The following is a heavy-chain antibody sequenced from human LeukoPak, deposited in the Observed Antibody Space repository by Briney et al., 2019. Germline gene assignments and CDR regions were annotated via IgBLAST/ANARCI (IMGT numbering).Heavy chain of an antibody. Sequence: SVKVSCKASGGTFSSYAISWVRQAPGQGLEWMGGIIPIFGTANYAQKLQGRVTMTTDTSTSTAYMELRSLRSDDTAVYYCARSRVYSNWFDPWGQGTLVTVSS. CDR3: ARSRVYSNWFDP. D-gene: IGHD2-21*01. V-gene: IGHV1-69*05. CDR2: IIPIFGTA. CDR1: GGTFSSYA. J-gene: IGHJ5*02.